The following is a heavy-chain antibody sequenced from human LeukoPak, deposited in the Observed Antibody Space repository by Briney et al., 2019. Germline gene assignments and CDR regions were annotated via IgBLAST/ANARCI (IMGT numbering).Heavy chain of an antibody. Sequence: PGGSLRLTCAASGFTGLSSFSSYAMHWVRQAPGKGLEWVAVISYDGSNKYYADSVKGRFTISRDNSKNTLYLQMNSLRAEDTAVYYCARDNGVGATPYYYYYMDVWGKGTTVTVSS. CDR2: ISYDGSNK. D-gene: IGHD1-26*01. V-gene: IGHV3-30-3*01. CDR1: GFTGLSSFSSYA. J-gene: IGHJ6*03. CDR3: ARDNGVGATPYYYYYMDV.